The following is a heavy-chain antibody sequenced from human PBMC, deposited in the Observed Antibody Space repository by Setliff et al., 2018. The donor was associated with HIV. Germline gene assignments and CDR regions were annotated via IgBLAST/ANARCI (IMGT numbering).Heavy chain of an antibody. CDR3: ARDPGGLYCRSTSCQGGCFDP. D-gene: IGHD2-2*01. CDR2: IYYSETT. J-gene: IGHJ5*02. V-gene: IGHV4-59*11. Sequence: SETLSLTCTVSGASISSHYWGWIRQSPGKGLEWIGSIYYSETTNNNPSLKSRVTISVDTSKNQLSLKLRSVTAADTAVYYCARDPGGLYCRSTSCQGGCFDPWGQGTLVTVSS. CDR1: GASISSHY.